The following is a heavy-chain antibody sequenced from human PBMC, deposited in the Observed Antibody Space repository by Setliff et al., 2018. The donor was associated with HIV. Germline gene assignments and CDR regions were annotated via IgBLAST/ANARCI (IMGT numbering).Heavy chain of an antibody. J-gene: IGHJ5*02. V-gene: IGHV3-33*03. D-gene: IGHD1-7*01. CDR2: IWYDGSNK. CDR3: AKAHPGAYNWNYYNPPRWFDP. CDR1: GFMFGDYL. Sequence: PGGSLRLSCTASGFMFGDYLMSWVRQAPGKGLEWVALIWYDGSNKYYADSVKGRFTISRDNARNTVFLQMNSLRAEDSAVYYCAKAHPGAYNWNYYNPPRWFDPWGQGTLVTVSS.